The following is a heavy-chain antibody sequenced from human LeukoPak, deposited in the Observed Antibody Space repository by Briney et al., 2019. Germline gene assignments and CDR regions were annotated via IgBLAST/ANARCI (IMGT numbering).Heavy chain of an antibody. CDR1: GVTFSSYS. CDR2: ISSSSSYI. D-gene: IGHD3-22*01. J-gene: IGHJ4*02. CDR3: ARGAHYYDSSGYFDY. Sequence: PGGSLRLSCAASGVTFSSYSMNWVRQAPGKGLDWVSSISSSSSYIYYADSAKGRFTISRDNAKNSLYLQMNSLRAEDTAVYYCARGAHYYDSSGYFDYWGQGTLVTVSS. V-gene: IGHV3-21*01.